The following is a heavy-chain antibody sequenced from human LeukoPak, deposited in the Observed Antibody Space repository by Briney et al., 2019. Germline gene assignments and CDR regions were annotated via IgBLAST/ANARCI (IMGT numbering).Heavy chain of an antibody. D-gene: IGHD3-3*01. Sequence: SSETLSLTCTVSGGSISSYYWSWIRQPAGKGLEWIGRIYTSGSTNYNPSLKSRVTMSVDTSKNQFSLKLSSVTAADTAVYYCARVNSYYDFWSGYCAYYFDYWGQGTLVTVSS. V-gene: IGHV4-4*07. CDR3: ARVNSYYDFWSGYCAYYFDY. J-gene: IGHJ4*02. CDR2: IYTSGST. CDR1: GGSISSYY.